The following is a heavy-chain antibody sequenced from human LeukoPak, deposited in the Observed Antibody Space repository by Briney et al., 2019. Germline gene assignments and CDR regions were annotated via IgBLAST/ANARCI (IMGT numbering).Heavy chain of an antibody. CDR3: ARAEPPYDFWSGYYWSYYYYGMDV. Sequence: ASVKVSCKASGGTFSSYAISWVRQAPGQGLEWMGGIIPIFGTANYAQKFQGRVTITADESTSTAYMELSSLRSEDTAVYYCARAEPPYDFWSGYYWSYYYYGMDVWGQGTTVTVSS. D-gene: IGHD3-3*01. CDR1: GGTFSSYA. J-gene: IGHJ6*02. V-gene: IGHV1-69*13. CDR2: IIPIFGTA.